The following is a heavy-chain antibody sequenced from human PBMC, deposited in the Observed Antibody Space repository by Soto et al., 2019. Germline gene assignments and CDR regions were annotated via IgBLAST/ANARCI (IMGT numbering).Heavy chain of an antibody. Sequence: GGSLRLSCAASGFTFSSYAMSWVRQAPGKGLEWVSAISGSGGSTYYADSVKGRFTISRDNSKNTLYLQMNSLRAEDTAVYYCTTGAVVVVAATDDAFDIWGQGTMVTVSS. J-gene: IGHJ3*02. CDR2: ISGSGGST. D-gene: IGHD2-15*01. V-gene: IGHV3-23*01. CDR3: TTGAVVVVAATDDAFDI. CDR1: GFTFSSYA.